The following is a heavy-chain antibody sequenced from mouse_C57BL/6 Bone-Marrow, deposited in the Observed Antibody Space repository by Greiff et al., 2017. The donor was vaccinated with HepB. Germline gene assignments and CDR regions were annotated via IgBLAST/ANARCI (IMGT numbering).Heavy chain of an antibody. CDR2: IYPGSGNT. CDR3: ARDDGEFLYYFDY. Sequence: QVQLQQSGAELVRPGASVKLSCKASGYTFTDYYINWVKQRPGQGLEWIARIYPGSGNTYYNEKFKGKATLTAEKSSSTAYMQLSSLTSEDSAVYICARDDGEFLYYFDYWGQGTTLTVSS. V-gene: IGHV1-76*01. CDR1: GYTFTDYY. J-gene: IGHJ2*01. D-gene: IGHD2-12*01.